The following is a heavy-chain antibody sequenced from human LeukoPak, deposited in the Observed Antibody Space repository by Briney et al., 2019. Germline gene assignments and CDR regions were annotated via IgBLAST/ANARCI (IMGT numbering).Heavy chain of an antibody. V-gene: IGHV1-2*02. CDR3: ARANQLRYPHYGMDV. CDR1: GYTFTGYH. CDR2: INPNSGGT. D-gene: IGHD2-2*02. Sequence: ASVKVSCKASGYTFTGYHMHWVRQAPGQGLEWMGWINPNSGGTNYAQKFQGRVTMTRDTSISTAYMELSRLRSDDTAVYYCARANQLRYPHYGMDVWGQGTTVTVSS. J-gene: IGHJ6*02.